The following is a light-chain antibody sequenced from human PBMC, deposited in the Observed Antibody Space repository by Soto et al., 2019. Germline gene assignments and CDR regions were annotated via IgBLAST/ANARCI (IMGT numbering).Light chain of an antibody. CDR1: QSVSSN. J-gene: IGKJ5*01. Sequence: EIVMTQTPATLSVSPGERATLSCRTRQSVSSNLAWYQQKPGQAPRLLIYGASTRATGIPARFSGSGSGTEFTLTISSLQSEDFAVYYCQQYNNWPRGITFGQGTRLEIK. CDR3: QQYNNWPRGIT. CDR2: GAS. V-gene: IGKV3D-15*01.